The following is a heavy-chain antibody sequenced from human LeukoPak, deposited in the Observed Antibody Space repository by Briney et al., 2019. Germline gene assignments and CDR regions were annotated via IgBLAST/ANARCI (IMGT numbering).Heavy chain of an antibody. Sequence: ASVKVSCKASGYTFSNYYLHWVRQAPGQGLEWMGLINPTAGNTYYAQRFQGRVTMTRNTSTSTVYMELSSLRSEDTAVYYCARIRDGYNDAYDIWGQGTMVTVSS. D-gene: IGHD5-24*01. V-gene: IGHV1-46*01. CDR3: ARIRDGYNDAYDI. J-gene: IGHJ3*02. CDR2: INPTAGNT. CDR1: GYTFSNYY.